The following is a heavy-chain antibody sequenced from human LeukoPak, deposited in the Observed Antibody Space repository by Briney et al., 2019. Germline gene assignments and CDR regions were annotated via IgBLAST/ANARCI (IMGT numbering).Heavy chain of an antibody. CDR3: ARHVPSTIFFNWFDP. V-gene: IGHV4-39*01. CDR2: IFYSGST. J-gene: IGHJ5*02. D-gene: IGHD3-3*01. CDR1: GGSINRSSRYY. Sequence: PSETLSLTCTVSGGSINRSSRYYWGWIRQPPGKGLEWIRSIFYSGSTYYNPSLKSRVTISVDTSNNQFSLKLTSVTAADTAVYYCARHVPSTIFFNWFDPWGQGTLVTVSS.